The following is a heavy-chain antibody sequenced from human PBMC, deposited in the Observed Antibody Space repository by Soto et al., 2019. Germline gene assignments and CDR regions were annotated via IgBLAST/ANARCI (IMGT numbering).Heavy chain of an antibody. CDR1: GFIFSNAW. D-gene: IGHD6-13*01. Sequence: DVQLVESGGDLVNPGGSLRLSCATSGFIFSNAWMNWVRQAPGKGLEWVGRIKSKTDGGTTDYAAPVKGRFTISRDDSKNTLYLQMNSLKTEDTAVYYCTTDYGLGSSCTATFYYYYGMDVWGQGTTVTVSS. CDR3: TTDYGLGSSCTATFYYYYGMDV. CDR2: IKSKTDGGTT. V-gene: IGHV3-15*07. J-gene: IGHJ6*02.